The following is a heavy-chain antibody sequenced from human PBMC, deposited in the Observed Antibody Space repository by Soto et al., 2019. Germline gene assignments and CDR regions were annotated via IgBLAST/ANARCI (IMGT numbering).Heavy chain of an antibody. CDR3: ARQGPFRHFDWLSMEAWFDP. Sequence: SETLSLTCSGSNGSISRYYWRWFRQPPGKGLEWIGHIDYSGSTTSYSPSLQSRVTISVDTSKNQFSLKLSSVTAADTAVYYCARQGPFRHFDWLSMEAWFDPWGQGTLVTVS. D-gene: IGHD3-9*01. V-gene: IGHV4-59*08. CDR2: IDYSGSTT. J-gene: IGHJ5*02. CDR1: NGSISRYY.